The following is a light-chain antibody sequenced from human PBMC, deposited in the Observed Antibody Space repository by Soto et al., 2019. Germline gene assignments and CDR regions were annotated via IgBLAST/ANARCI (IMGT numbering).Light chain of an antibody. V-gene: IGKV3-15*01. CDR2: GAS. Sequence: EIVMTQSPATLSVSPGERATLSCRASQSVSSNLAWYQQKPGQAPRLLIYGASTRATGIPARFSGSGSGTEFTLTISSLQSEDFAGYYCQQYNNWLITFGQGTLLEIK. CDR3: QQYNNWLIT. CDR1: QSVSSN. J-gene: IGKJ5*01.